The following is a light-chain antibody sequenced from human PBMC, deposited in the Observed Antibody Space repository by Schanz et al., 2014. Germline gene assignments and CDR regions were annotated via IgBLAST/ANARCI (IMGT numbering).Light chain of an antibody. CDR2: GAS. CDR1: QSVGNF. Sequence: EIVLTQSPATLSLSPGERATLSCRASQSVGNFLAWYQQKPGQAPRLLIYGASSRATGIPDRFSGSGSGTDFTLTISRLEPEDFAIYYCQHYGGSFTFGPGTRVDIK. J-gene: IGKJ3*01. V-gene: IGKV3-20*01. CDR3: QHYGGSFT.